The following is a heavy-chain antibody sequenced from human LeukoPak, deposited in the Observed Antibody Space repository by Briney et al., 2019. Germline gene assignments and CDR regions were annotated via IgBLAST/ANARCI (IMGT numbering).Heavy chain of an antibody. V-gene: IGHV4-38-2*02. CDR2: IYHSGST. Sequence: SETLSLTCTVSGYSISSGYYWGWIRQPPGKGLEWIGSIYHSGSTYYNPSLKSRVTISVDTSKNQFSLKLSSVTAADTAVYYCAREIAGDRIVGRELDYWGQGTLVTVSS. CDR3: AREIAGDRIVGRELDY. D-gene: IGHD1-26*01. CDR1: GYSISSGYY. J-gene: IGHJ4*02.